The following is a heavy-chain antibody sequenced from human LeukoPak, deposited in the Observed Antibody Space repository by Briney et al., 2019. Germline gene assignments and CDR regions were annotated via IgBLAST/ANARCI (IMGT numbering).Heavy chain of an antibody. CDR1: GGSISGYY. D-gene: IGHD2/OR15-2a*01. J-gene: IGHJ4*02. CDR2: VYYTGIT. Sequence: PSETLSLTCTVSGGSISGYYWSWIRQPPGKGLEWIGYVYYTGITNYNPSLKSRVTISLDTSKNQFSLKLSSVTAADTAVYYCAGHHPRNTVDFWGQGTLVTVSS. CDR3: AGHHPRNTVDF. V-gene: IGHV4-59*08.